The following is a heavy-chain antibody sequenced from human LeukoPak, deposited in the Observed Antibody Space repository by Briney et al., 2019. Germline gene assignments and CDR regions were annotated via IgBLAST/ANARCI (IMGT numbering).Heavy chain of an antibody. J-gene: IGHJ4*02. CDR2: IKQDGSEK. CDR1: GFTFSSYW. Sequence: PGGSLRLSCAASGFTFSSYWMSWVRQAPGKGLEWVANIKQDGSEKHYVDSVKGRLTISRDNAKNLLYLQMNSLRAEDTAVYYCARVGYYGSSGYYPIDYWGQGTLVTVSS. CDR3: ARVGYYGSSGYYPIDY. D-gene: IGHD3-22*01. V-gene: IGHV3-7*01.